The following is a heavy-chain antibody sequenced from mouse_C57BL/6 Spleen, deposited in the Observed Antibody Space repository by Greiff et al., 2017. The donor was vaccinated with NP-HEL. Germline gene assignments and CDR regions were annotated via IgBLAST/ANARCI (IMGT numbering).Heavy chain of an antibody. V-gene: IGHV6-6*01. CDR3: NYYGSSNWYFDV. J-gene: IGHJ1*03. CDR2: IRYKANNHAT. D-gene: IGHD1-1*01. Sequence: EVKLQESGGGLVQPGGSMKLSCAASGFTFSDAWMDWVRQSPEKGLEWVAEIRYKANNHATYYAESVKGRFTISRDDSKSSVYLQMNSLRAEDTGIYYCNYYGSSNWYFDVWGTGTTVTVSS. CDR1: GFTFSDAW.